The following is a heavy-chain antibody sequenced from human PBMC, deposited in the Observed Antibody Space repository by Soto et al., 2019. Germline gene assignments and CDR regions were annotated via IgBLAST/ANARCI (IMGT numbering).Heavy chain of an antibody. V-gene: IGHV1-46*03. CDR3: ARDDASGYRNAVSLDY. Sequence: GASVKVSCKASGYTFTSYYMHWVRQAPGQGLEWMGIINPSGGSTSYAQKFQGRVTMTRDTSTSTVYMELSSLRSEDTAVYYCARDDASGYRNAVSLDYWCQGTLVTV. CDR2: INPSGGST. CDR1: GYTFTSYY. D-gene: IGHD3-22*01. J-gene: IGHJ4*02.